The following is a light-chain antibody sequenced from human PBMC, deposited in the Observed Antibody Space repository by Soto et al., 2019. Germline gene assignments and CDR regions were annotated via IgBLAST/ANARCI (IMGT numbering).Light chain of an antibody. Sequence: AIQMTQSPSSLSASVGDRVTITCRASQGIRNDLGWYQQKPGKAPKLLIYATSSLQSGVPSRFSGSGSGTDFTLTISGLPPEDFATYYCLQDYNFPWTFGQGTKVDIK. CDR1: QGIRND. J-gene: IGKJ1*01. CDR2: ATS. V-gene: IGKV1-6*01. CDR3: LQDYNFPWT.